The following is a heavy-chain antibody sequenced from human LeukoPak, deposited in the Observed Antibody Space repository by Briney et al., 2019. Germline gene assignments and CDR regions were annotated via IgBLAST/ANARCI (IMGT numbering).Heavy chain of an antibody. CDR1: GFTFSSYG. CDR3: ARDAGGEDFWSGYYTGYFDC. V-gene: IGHV3-30*02. D-gene: IGHD3-3*01. Sequence: GGSLRLSCAASGFTFSSYGMHWVRQAPGKGLEWVAFIRYDGSNKYYADSVKGRFTISRDNSKNTLYLQMNSLRAEDTAVYYCARDAGGEDFWSGYYTGYFDCWGQGTLVTVSS. J-gene: IGHJ4*02. CDR2: IRYDGSNK.